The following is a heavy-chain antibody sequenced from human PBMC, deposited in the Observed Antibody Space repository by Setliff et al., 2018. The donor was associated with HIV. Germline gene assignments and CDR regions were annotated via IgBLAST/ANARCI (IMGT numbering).Heavy chain of an antibody. CDR1: GYTFTTYG. CDR2: ISPYIGHT. D-gene: IGHD2-15*01. J-gene: IGHJ4*02. CDR3: ARGPGEGGD. V-gene: IGHV1-18*01. Sequence: ASVKVSCKASGYTFTTYGISWVRQAPGHGLEWMGWISPYIGHTNYAQKFHGRVAITADELMTTAYMELTSLRSEDTAIYYCARGPGEGGDWGQGTLVTVSS.